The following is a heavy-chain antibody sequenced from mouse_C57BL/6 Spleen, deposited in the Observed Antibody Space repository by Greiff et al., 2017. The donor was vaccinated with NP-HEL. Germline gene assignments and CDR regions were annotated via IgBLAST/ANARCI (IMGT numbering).Heavy chain of an antibody. CDR3: ARKGRYYMDAMDY. D-gene: IGHD2-12*01. V-gene: IGHV1-18*01. CDR2: INPNNGGT. J-gene: IGHJ4*01. CDR1: GYTFTDYN. Sequence: VHVKQSGPELVKPGASVKIPCKASGYTFTDYNMDWVKQSHGKSLEWIGDINPNNGGTIYNQKFKGKATLTVDKSSSTAYMELRSLTSEDTAVYYCARKGRYYMDAMDYWGQGTSVTVSS.